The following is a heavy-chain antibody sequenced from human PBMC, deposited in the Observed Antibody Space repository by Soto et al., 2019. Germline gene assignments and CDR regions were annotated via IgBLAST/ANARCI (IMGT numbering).Heavy chain of an antibody. CDR1: GFSFATSGVG. CDR3: VHGESRTRPGWRTFDR. J-gene: IGHJ4*02. CDR2: IYWDEDT. Sequence: QITLKESGPTLVKSTETLTLTCTFSGFSFATSGVGVGWIRQPPGKALEWLAHIYWDEDTAYRPALRDRLTITKDTSKNQVVLTVTNTDPVDTATYYCVHGESRTRPGWRTFDRWGQGILVTVSS. D-gene: IGHD2-2*01. V-gene: IGHV2-5*02.